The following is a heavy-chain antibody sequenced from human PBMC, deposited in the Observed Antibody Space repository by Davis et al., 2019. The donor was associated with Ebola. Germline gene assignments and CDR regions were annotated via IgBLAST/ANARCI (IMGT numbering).Heavy chain of an antibody. J-gene: IGHJ2*01. Sequence: PGGSLRLSCAASGFTFDDYAMHWVRQAPGKGLEWVSLISGDGGSTYYADSVKGRFTISRDNAKNSLYLQMNSLRDEDTAVYYCATFDYQVTSGFYWYFNLWGRGTLVTVSS. CDR2: ISGDGGST. CDR1: GFTFDDYA. V-gene: IGHV3-43*02. D-gene: IGHD3-22*01. CDR3: ATFDYQVTSGFYWYFNL.